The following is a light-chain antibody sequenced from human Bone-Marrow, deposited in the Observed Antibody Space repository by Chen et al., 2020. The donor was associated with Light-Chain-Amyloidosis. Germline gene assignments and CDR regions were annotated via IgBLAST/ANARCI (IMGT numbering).Light chain of an antibody. V-gene: IGKV3-20*01. CDR3: QQYGTSPLA. CDR2: GSS. Sequence: EIVLTQSPGTLSLSPGEGANPSCRASQTISSNYLTWYQQKFGQAPRLLIYGSSSRATGIPDMFTGRRSGTDFTLPSNSLGPEGFAMYYCQQYGTSPLAFGGGTSVEIK. CDR1: QTISSNY. J-gene: IGKJ4*01.